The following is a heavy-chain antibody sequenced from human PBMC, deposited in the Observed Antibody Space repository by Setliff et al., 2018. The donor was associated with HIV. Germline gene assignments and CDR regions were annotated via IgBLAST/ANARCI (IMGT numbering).Heavy chain of an antibody. J-gene: IGHJ2*01. CDR1: GGSFSGYY. Sequence: SETLSLTCAVYGGSFSGYYWSWIRQPPGKGLEWIGEIHHSDSTTYNPSLESRVTISVDTSKNQFSLKLSSVTAADTAVYYCATLHYGRRYFDLWGRGTLVTVSS. CDR2: IHHSDST. D-gene: IGHD4-17*01. CDR3: ATLHYGRRYFDL. V-gene: IGHV4-34*01.